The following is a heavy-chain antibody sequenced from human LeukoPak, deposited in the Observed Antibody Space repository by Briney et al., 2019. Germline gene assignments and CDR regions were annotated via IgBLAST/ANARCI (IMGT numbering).Heavy chain of an antibody. CDR3: ARDWELGYFDY. CDR2: ISYDGSNK. CDR1: GFTFSSYA. Sequence: GSLRLSCAASGFTFSSYAMHWVRQAPGKGLEWVAVISYDGSNKYYADSVKGRFTISRDNSKNTLYLQMNSLRAEDTAVYYCARDWELGYFDYWGQGTLVTVSS. D-gene: IGHD1-26*01. J-gene: IGHJ4*02. V-gene: IGHV3-30-3*01.